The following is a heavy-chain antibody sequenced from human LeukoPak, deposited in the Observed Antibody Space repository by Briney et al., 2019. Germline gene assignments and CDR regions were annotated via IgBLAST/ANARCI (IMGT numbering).Heavy chain of an antibody. D-gene: IGHD6-13*01. CDR2: IYYSGST. J-gene: IGHJ4*02. CDR1: GGSISSYY. Sequence: SETLSLTCTVSGGSISSYYWSWIRQPPGKGLEWIGYIYYSGSTNYNPSLKSRVTISVDTSKNQFSLKLSSVTAADTAVYYCARVGPLYSSSWYADFDYWGQGTLVTVSS. CDR3: ARVGPLYSSSWYADFDY. V-gene: IGHV4-59*12.